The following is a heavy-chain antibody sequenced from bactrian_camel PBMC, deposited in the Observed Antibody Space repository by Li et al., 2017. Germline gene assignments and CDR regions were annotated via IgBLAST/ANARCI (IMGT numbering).Heavy chain of an antibody. D-gene: IGHD2*01. V-gene: IGHV3S57*01. CDR2: IDTRGSV. CDR3: AYSRAIVCPKSFVTVFGN. Sequence: HVQLVESGGGSVQAGGSLRLSCEASGGTYSHYRSYCMAWFRQPAGKSREGVAAIDTRGSVRIADSVKGRFSISKDNAGSTLYLQMNSLKPEDTAMYYCAYSRAIVCPKSFVTVFGNWAQGTQVTVS. CDR1: GGTYSHYRSYC. J-gene: IGHJ6*01.